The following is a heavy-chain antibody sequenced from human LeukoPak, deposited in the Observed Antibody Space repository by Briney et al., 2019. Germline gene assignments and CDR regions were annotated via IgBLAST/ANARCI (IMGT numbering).Heavy chain of an antibody. J-gene: IGHJ6*03. CDR3: ATENWGEGNYCYMDV. D-gene: IGHD7-27*01. CDR2: FDPEDGET. Sequence: ASVTVSCKVSVYTLTELSMHWVRQAPGKGRGRMGGFDPEDGETIYAQKFQGRVTMTEDTSTDTAYMELSSLRSEDTAVYYCATENWGEGNYCYMDVWDKGTTVTVSS. CDR1: VYTLTELS. V-gene: IGHV1-24*01.